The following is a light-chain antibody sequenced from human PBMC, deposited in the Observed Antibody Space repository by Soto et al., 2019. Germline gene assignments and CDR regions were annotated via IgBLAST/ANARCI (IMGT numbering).Light chain of an antibody. J-gene: IGKJ1*01. CDR2: DAS. CDR1: QSVTSN. CDR3: QHYNNCPRT. Sequence: EVVMTQSPATLSVSPGERVTLSCRASQSVTSNLAWYQQKPGQAPSLLIYDASSRATGIPARFSGSGSGTEFSLTISSLQSEDFAVFYCQHYNNCPRTFGQGTKVEIK. V-gene: IGKV3-15*01.